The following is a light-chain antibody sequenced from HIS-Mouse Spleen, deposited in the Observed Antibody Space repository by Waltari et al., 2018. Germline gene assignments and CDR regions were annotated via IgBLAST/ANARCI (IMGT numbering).Light chain of an antibody. CDR1: SSAVGGSTY. V-gene: IGLV2-14*03. J-gene: IGLJ2*01. CDR3: SSYTSSSTEV. Sequence: QSALTQPASVSGSPGQSITISCTGTSSAVGGSTYVSWYQQHPGKAPKLMIYDVSNRPSGVSNRFSGSKSGNTASLTISGLQAEDEADYYCSSYTSSSTEVFGGGTKLTVL. CDR2: DVS.